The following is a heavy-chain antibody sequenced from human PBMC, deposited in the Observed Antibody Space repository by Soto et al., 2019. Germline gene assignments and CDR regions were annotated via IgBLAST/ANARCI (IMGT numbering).Heavy chain of an antibody. CDR3: AREGGRRGIDS. CDR1: GLSISSGAYY. D-gene: IGHD3-16*01. J-gene: IGHJ4*02. V-gene: IGHV4-31*03. CDR2: IFYSEGT. Sequence: QVQLQESGPGLVKPSQTLSLTCTVSGLSISSGAYYWSWIRQHPGKGLEWIGYIFYSEGTYYNPSLKSRLSISVDTYKNHFSLKLTSVTAADTAVYYCAREGGRRGIDSWGQGTLVTVSS.